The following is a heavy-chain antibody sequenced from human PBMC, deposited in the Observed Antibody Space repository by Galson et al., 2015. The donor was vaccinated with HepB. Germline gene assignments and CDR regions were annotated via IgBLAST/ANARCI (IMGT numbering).Heavy chain of an antibody. J-gene: IGHJ5*02. CDR1: GFTFSSYS. D-gene: IGHD1-26*01. V-gene: IGHV3-48*01. CDR2: ISSSSTTI. CDR3: ARRRFTGGFDP. Sequence: SLRLSCAASGFTFSSYSMNWVRQARGKGLEWVSYISSSSTTIYYAGSAKGRFTISRDNAKNSLYLQMNSLRAEDTAVYYCARRRFTGGFDPWGQGTLVTVSS.